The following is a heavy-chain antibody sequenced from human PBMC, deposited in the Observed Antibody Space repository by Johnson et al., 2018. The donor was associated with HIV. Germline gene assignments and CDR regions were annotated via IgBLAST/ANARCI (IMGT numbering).Heavy chain of an antibody. CDR2: IRYDGSDK. CDR3: AKVYCGGDCSFGGAAFNI. D-gene: IGHD2-21*02. V-gene: IGHV3-30*02. CDR1: GFTFSTFG. J-gene: IGHJ3*02. Sequence: QVLLVESGGGVVQPGGSLRLSCSASGFTFSTFGMHWVRQAPGKGLEWVAFIRYDGSDKYYGDSVKGRFTISRDNSKNTLYLQMNSLRAEDTAVYYCAKVYCGGDCSFGGAAFNIWGQGTMVTGSS.